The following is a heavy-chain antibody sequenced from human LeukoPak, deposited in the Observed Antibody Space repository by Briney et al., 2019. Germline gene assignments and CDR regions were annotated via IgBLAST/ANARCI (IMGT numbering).Heavy chain of an antibody. CDR3: ARDLGWNDFFHGYYYYMDV. CDR1: GGSISSGSYY. D-gene: IGHD1-1*01. J-gene: IGHJ6*03. V-gene: IGHV4-61*02. Sequence: PSQTLSLTCTVSGGSISSGSYYWSWIRQPAGKGLEWIGRIYTSGSTNYNPSLKSRVTISVDTSKNQFSLKLSSVTAADTAVYYCARDLGWNDFFHGYYYYMDVWGKGTTVTVSS. CDR2: IYTSGST.